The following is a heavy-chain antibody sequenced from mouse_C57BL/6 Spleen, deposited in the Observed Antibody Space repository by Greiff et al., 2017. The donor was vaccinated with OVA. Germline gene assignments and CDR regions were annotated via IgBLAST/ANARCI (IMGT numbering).Heavy chain of an antibody. D-gene: IGHD2-3*01. V-gene: IGHV5-17*01. CDR1: GFTFSDYG. J-gene: IGHJ4*01. CDR2: ISSGSSTI. Sequence: EVQLQESGGGLVKPGGSLKLSCAASGFTFSDYGMHWVRQAPEKGLEWVAYISSGSSTIYYAETVKGRFTISRDNAKNTLFLQMTSLRSEDTAMYYCARGIYDGYHYAMDYWGQGTSVTVSS. CDR3: ARGIYDGYHYAMDY.